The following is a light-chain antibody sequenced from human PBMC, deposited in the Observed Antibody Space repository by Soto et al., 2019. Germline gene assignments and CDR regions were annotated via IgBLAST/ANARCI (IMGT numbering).Light chain of an antibody. CDR2: GAS. CDR3: QQYGSSPSIT. Sequence: EIVMTQSPATLSVSPGERATLSCRASQSVSSNLAWYQQKPGQAPRLLIYGASTRATGLPARFSGSGSGTDFTLTISRLEPEDFAVYYCQQYGSSPSITFGQGTRLEIK. CDR1: QSVSSN. V-gene: IGKV3-15*01. J-gene: IGKJ5*01.